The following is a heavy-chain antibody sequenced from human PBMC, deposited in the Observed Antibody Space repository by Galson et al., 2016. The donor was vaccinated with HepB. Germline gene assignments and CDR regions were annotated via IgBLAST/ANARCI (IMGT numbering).Heavy chain of an antibody. Sequence: SVKVSCKASDYSFTTYDISWVRQAPGQGLEWMGWISAFNGNTDFPQKFQGRFTLTTDTSTSTAYMELSSLTSDDTAVYYCARNRAFTGDFDYWGQGTLVTVSS. J-gene: IGHJ4*02. CDR2: ISAFNGNT. V-gene: IGHV1-18*01. CDR3: ARNRAFTGDFDY. CDR1: DYSFTTYD. D-gene: IGHD7-27*01.